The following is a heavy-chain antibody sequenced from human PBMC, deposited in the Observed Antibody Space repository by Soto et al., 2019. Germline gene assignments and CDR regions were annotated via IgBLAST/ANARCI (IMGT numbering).Heavy chain of an antibody. Sequence: SETLSLTCAVYGGSFSGYYWSWVRQPPGKGLEWIGEINHSGSTNYNPSLKSRVTISVDTSKNQFSLKLSSVTAADTAVYYCASIYDFWSGYYFDWFDPWGQGTLVTVSS. CDR1: GGSFSGYY. J-gene: IGHJ5*02. CDR3: ASIYDFWSGYYFDWFDP. D-gene: IGHD3-3*01. V-gene: IGHV4-34*01. CDR2: INHSGST.